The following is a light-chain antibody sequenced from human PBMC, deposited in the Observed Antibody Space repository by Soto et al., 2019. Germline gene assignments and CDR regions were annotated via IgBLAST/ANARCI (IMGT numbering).Light chain of an antibody. V-gene: IGKV3-15*01. CDR3: QQYNNWPPWT. CDR1: QSVSSN. J-gene: IGKJ1*01. Sequence: EIVMTQSPATLSVSPGERATLSCRASQSVSSNFAWYQQKPGQAPRLLIYGASTRATGIPARFSGSGSGTEFTLTISSLQSEDCAVYYCQQYNNWPPWTFGQGTKGEIK. CDR2: GAS.